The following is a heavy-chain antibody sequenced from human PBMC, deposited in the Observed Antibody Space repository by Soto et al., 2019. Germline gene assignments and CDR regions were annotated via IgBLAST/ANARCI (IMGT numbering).Heavy chain of an antibody. J-gene: IGHJ4*02. CDR2: IYYSRST. D-gene: IGHD3-22*01. CDR3: ARGRKLLRIFDY. CDR1: GGSISSGGYY. V-gene: IGHV4-31*03. Sequence: PSETLSLTCTVSGGSISSGGYYWSWIRQHPGKGLEWIGYIYYSRSTYYNPSLKSRVTISVDTSKNQFSLKLSSVTAADTAVYYCARGRKLLRIFDYWGQGTLVTVSS.